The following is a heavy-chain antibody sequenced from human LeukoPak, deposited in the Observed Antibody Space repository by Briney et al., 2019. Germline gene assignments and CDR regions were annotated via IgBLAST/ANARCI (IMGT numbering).Heavy chain of an antibody. CDR3: ARDSNWAFDI. CDR2: ISGRGGTI. CDR1: GFTFSSHT. V-gene: IGHV3-48*02. Sequence: GGSLRLSCAASGFTFSSHTLNWVRQAPGKGLEWVTYISGRGGTINYADSVKGRFTISRDNAKNSLYLQMNSLRDEDTAVYYCARDSNWAFDIWGQGTMVTASS. J-gene: IGHJ3*02.